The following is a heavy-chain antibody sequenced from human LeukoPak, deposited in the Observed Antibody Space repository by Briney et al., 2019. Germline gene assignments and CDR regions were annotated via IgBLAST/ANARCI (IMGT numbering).Heavy chain of an antibody. Sequence: PGGSLRLSCAGSGFIVGDTHMTWVRQAPGKGLEWVSLVYSGITTHYADSVKGRFSISRDHSNNILYLQMNTLRAEDTAVYYCARLQGYSLECQYVYYMDVWGTGTTVTVSS. J-gene: IGHJ6*03. V-gene: IGHV3-53*01. CDR3: ARLQGYSLECQYVYYMDV. CDR2: VYSGITT. D-gene: IGHD5-18*01. CDR1: GFIVGDTH.